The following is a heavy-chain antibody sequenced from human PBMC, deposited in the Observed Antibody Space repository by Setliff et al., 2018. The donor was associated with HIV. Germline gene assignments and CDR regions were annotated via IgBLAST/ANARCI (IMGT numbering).Heavy chain of an antibody. CDR1: GGSISSGSYY. V-gene: IGHV4-61*02. D-gene: IGHD2-21*02. CDR3: ARSYCAADCAHNSPRGMDV. CDR2: IYTNGST. Sequence: SETLSLTCTVSGGSISSGSYYWSWIRQPAGKGLEWIGRIYTNGSTNYNPSRKSRVTISVDTSKNQFSLKLNSLTAADTAVYYCARSYCAADCAHNSPRGMDVWGQGTTVTAP. J-gene: IGHJ6*02.